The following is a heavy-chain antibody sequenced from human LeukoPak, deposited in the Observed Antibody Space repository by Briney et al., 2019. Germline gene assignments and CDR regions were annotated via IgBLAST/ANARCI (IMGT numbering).Heavy chain of an antibody. D-gene: IGHD2-2*01. CDR2: ISGDGVSP. CDR1: GFTFNNYA. Sequence: GSLRLSCAASGFTFNNYALTWVRQTPGKGLECVSAISGDGVSPYYADSVRGRFTISRDNAKNSLYLQMNSLRAEDTAVYYCARVGDIVVVPAWQPYYYYMDVWGKGTTVTVSS. J-gene: IGHJ6*03. V-gene: IGHV3-23*01. CDR3: ARVGDIVVVPAWQPYYYYMDV.